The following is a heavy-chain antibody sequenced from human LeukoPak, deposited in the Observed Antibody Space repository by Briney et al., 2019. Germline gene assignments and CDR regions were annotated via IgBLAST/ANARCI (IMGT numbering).Heavy chain of an antibody. Sequence: GGSLRLSCAASGFTFSSYAMHWVRQAPGKGLEWVAVISYDGSNKYYADSVKGRFTISRDNSKNTLYLQMNSLRAEDTAVYYCARAGWEQWLGTRERTHYYYYYMDVWGKGTTVTVSS. V-gene: IGHV3-30*04. CDR2: ISYDGSNK. J-gene: IGHJ6*03. CDR1: GFTFSSYA. CDR3: ARAGWEQWLGTRERTHYYYYYMDV. D-gene: IGHD6-19*01.